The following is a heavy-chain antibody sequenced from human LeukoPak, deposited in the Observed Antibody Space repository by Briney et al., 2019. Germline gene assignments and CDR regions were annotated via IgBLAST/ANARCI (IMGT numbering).Heavy chain of an antibody. CDR3: AQGNFDY. CDR2: ISWDGGST. D-gene: IGHD3-10*01. CDR1: GFIFDDYT. Sequence: GGSLRLSCAASGFIFDDYTTHWVRQAPGKGLEWVSLISWDGGSTYYADSVKGRFIISRDNSKNSLYLQMNSLRTEDTALYYCAQGNFDYGGQGTLVTASS. J-gene: IGHJ4*02. V-gene: IGHV3-43*01.